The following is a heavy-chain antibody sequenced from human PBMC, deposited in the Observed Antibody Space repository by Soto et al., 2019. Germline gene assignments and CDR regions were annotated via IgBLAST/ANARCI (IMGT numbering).Heavy chain of an antibody. J-gene: IGHJ4*02. Sequence: SEPLSVTWSVVGGTISGLYWSWIRQPQGKGLEGIGYIYYSGSANYNPSLKSRVTISVDTSKNQFSLNVSSVTAADTAVYYCARRIVATETFDHWGQGTLVTVSS. CDR2: IYYSGSA. CDR3: ARRIVATETFDH. V-gene: IGHV4-59*08. CDR1: GGTISGLY. D-gene: IGHD5-12*01.